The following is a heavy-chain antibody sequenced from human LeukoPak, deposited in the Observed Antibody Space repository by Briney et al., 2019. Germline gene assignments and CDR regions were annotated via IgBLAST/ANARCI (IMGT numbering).Heavy chain of an antibody. J-gene: IGHJ2*01. V-gene: IGHV4-38-2*02. Sequence: PSETLSLTCTVSGGSISSYYWSWIRQPPGKGLEWIGSIYHSGSTYYNPSLKSRVTISVDTSKNQFSLKLSSVTAADTAVYYCARDSIGEYFDLWGRGTLVTVSS. CDR1: GGSISSYY. CDR2: IYHSGST. D-gene: IGHD3-22*01. CDR3: ARDSIGEYFDL.